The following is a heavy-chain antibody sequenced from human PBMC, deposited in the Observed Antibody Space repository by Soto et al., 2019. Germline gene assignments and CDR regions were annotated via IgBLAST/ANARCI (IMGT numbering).Heavy chain of an antibody. CDR3: ARDHPGFAVADANY. CDR1: GYTFTSYG. CDR2: ISAYSGNT. V-gene: IGHV1-18*01. J-gene: IGHJ4*02. D-gene: IGHD6-19*01. Sequence: QVQLVQSRAEVKKPGASVKVSCKASGYTFTSYGINWVRQAPGQGLQWMGWISAYSGNTNYAQNLQGRVTXXTXTXXNTAYMELRSLRSDDTAVYYCARDHPGFAVADANYWGQGTLVTVSS.